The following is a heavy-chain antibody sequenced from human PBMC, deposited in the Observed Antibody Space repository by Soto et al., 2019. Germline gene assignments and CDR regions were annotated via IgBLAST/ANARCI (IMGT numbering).Heavy chain of an antibody. Sequence: QVQLVQSGAEVKKPGSSVKVSCKASGGTFSSYAISWVRQAPGQGLEWMGGIIPIFGTANYAQKFQGRVTITADESTSTGYLELSSLRAEDTAVYYCARDRGSSGWYEPGFDPWGQGTLVTVSS. J-gene: IGHJ5*02. V-gene: IGHV1-69*12. CDR3: ARDRGSSGWYEPGFDP. CDR1: GGTFSSYA. D-gene: IGHD6-19*01. CDR2: IIPIFGTA.